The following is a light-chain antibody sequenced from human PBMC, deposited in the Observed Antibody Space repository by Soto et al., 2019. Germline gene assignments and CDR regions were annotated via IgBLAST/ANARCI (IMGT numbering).Light chain of an antibody. CDR2: DDT. CDR3: QVWDTTSDSYV. V-gene: IGLV3-21*02. Sequence: SYELTQPPSVSVAPGQTARITCGGTNIGSKSVHWYQQRPGQAPVLVVYDDTDRPSGIPERFSGSKSGNTATLTIGRVEAGDEGDYYCQVWDTTSDSYVFGTGTKLTVL. J-gene: IGLJ1*01. CDR1: NIGSKS.